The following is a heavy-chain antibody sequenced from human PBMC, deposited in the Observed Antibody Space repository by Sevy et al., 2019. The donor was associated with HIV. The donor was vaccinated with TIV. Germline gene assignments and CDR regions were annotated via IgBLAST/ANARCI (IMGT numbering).Heavy chain of an antibody. D-gene: IGHD1-26*01. Sequence: ASVKVSCQSSGYNFNIYTIHWVRQARGQGLEWVGRISPYDGDTDYAHNFHGRVSLTMDTSTSTAYLGLTSLRSDDTAVYFCTRDTWELLTGIAYYYSGMDVWGQGNTVTVSS. V-gene: IGHV1-18*01. J-gene: IGHJ6*02. CDR1: GYNFNIYT. CDR3: TRDTWELLTGIAYYYSGMDV. CDR2: ISPYDGDT.